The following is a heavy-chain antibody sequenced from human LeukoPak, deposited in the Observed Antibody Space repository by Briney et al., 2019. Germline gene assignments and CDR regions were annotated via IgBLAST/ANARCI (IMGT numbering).Heavy chain of an antibody. Sequence: GASVKVSCKACGYTFTGYYMHWVRQAPGQGLEWMGGIIPIFGTANYAQKFQGRVTITADESTSTAYMELSSLRSEDTAVYYCARGRHWNYAGPYFHYWGQGTLVTVSS. J-gene: IGHJ4*02. D-gene: IGHD1-7*01. V-gene: IGHV1-69*13. CDR2: IIPIFGTA. CDR3: ARGRHWNYAGPYFHY. CDR1: GYTFTGYY.